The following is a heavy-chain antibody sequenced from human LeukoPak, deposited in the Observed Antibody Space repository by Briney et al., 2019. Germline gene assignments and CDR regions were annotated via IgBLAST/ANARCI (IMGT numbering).Heavy chain of an antibody. J-gene: IGHJ6*03. CDR3: ARILNYYYYYMDV. CDR2: INHSGST. CDR1: GGSFSGYY. D-gene: IGHD2-8*01. Sequence: PSETLSLTCAAYGGSFSGYYWSWIRQPPGKGLEWIGEINHSGSTNYNPSLKSRVTISVDTSKNQFSLKLSSVTAADTAVYYCARILNYYYYYMDVWGKGTTVTVSS. V-gene: IGHV4-34*01.